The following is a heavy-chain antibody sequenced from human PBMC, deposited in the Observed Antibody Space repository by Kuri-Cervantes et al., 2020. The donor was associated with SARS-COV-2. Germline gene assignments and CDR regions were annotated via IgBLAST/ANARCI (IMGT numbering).Heavy chain of an antibody. V-gene: IGHV4-39*01. Sequence: SETLSLTCTVSGGSISSSSYYWGWIRQPPGKGLGWIGSIYYSGSTYYNPSLKSRVTISVDTSKNQFSLKLSSVTAADTAVYYCASSIYCSSTSCYTYGHFDYWGQGTLVTVSS. CDR3: ASSIYCSSTSCYTYGHFDY. D-gene: IGHD2-2*02. J-gene: IGHJ4*02. CDR1: GGSISSSSYY. CDR2: IYYSGST.